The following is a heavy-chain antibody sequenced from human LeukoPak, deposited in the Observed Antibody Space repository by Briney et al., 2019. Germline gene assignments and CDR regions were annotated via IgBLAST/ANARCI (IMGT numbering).Heavy chain of an antibody. V-gene: IGHV1-46*01. CDR3: ARDCGLLLWFGELPNYFDY. CDR2: INPSGGST. J-gene: IGHJ4*02. D-gene: IGHD3-10*01. CDR1: GYTFTSYY. Sequence: GASVKVSCKASGYTFTSYYMHWVRQAPGQGLEWIGIINPSGGSTSYAQKFQGRVTMTRDMSTSTVYMELSSLRSEDTAVYYCARDCGLLLWFGELPNYFDYWGQGTLVTVSS.